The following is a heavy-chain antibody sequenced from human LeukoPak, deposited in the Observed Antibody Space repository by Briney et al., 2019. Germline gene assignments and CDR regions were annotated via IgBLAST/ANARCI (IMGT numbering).Heavy chain of an antibody. CDR3: ARALGYCSSTSCPNTYYYGMDV. CDR2: LYYSGST. D-gene: IGHD2-2*01. Sequence: SETLSLSCTVSGGSISSYYWSWIRQPPGKGLEWVGYLYYSGSTNYNPSLKSRVTISVDTSKNQFSLKLSSVTAADTAVYYCARALGYCSSTSCPNTYYYGMDVWGQRTTVTVSS. J-gene: IGHJ6*02. V-gene: IGHV4-59*01. CDR1: GGSISSYY.